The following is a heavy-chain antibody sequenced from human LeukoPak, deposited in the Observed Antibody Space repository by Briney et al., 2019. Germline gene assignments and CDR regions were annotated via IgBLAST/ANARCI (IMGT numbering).Heavy chain of an antibody. CDR3: ARASAYGDYDY. V-gene: IGHV4-59*01. J-gene: IGHJ4*02. CDR1: GGSISSYY. Sequence: SETLSLTCTVSGGSISSYYWSWIRQPPGKGLEWIGYIYYSGSTNYNPPLKNRVTISVDTSKNQFSLKLSSVTAADTAVYYCARASAYGDYDYWGQGTLVTVSS. CDR2: IYYSGST. D-gene: IGHD4-17*01.